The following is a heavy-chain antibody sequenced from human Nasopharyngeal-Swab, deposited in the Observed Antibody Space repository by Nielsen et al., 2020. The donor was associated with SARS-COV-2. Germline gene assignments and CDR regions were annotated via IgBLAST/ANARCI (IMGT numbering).Heavy chain of an antibody. CDR2: ISYDGSNK. CDR1: GFTFSSYA. V-gene: IGHV3-30*04. CDR3: ARDAGGGYSYGWTYHYYGMDV. D-gene: IGHD5-18*01. J-gene: IGHJ6*02. Sequence: GESLKISCAASGFTFSSYAMHWVRQAPGKGLEWVAVISYDGSNKYYADSVKGRFTISRDNSKNTLYLQMNSLRAEDTAVYYCARDAGGGYSYGWTYHYYGMDVWGQGTTVTVSS.